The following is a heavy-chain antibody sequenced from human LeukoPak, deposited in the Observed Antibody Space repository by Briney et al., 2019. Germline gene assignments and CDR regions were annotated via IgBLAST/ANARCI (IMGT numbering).Heavy chain of an antibody. J-gene: IGHJ4*02. Sequence: PSETLSLTCTVSGGSISSYYWSWIRQPGGKGLEWIGRIYTSGSTNYNPSLKSRVTMSVDTSKNQFSLKLSSVTAADTAVYYCARSPYYSDELFDYWGQGTLVTVSS. CDR3: ARSPYYSDELFDY. V-gene: IGHV4-4*07. CDR1: GGSISSYY. D-gene: IGHD3-10*01. CDR2: IYTSGST.